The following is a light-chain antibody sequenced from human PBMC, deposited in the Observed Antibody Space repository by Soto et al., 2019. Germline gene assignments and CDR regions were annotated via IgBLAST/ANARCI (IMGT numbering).Light chain of an antibody. CDR1: STDVDDYYL. CDR3: GSYTNTTYV. Sequence: QSVLTQPASVSGSPGQSITISCTAASTDVDDYYLVSWYRHHPGKAPKLIIYEVSNRPSGVSHRFSASMSGNTASLTISGLQAEDEADYYCGSYTNTTYVFGTGTKVTVL. CDR2: EVS. J-gene: IGLJ1*01. V-gene: IGLV2-14*01.